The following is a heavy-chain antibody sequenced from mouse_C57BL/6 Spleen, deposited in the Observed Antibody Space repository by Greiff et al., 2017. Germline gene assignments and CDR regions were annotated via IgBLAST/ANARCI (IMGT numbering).Heavy chain of an antibody. J-gene: IGHJ2*01. CDR1: GYTFTSYT. CDR3: ARLDDYDEGPFDY. D-gene: IGHD2-4*01. CDR2: INPSSGYT. V-gene: IGHV1-4*01. Sequence: VQLQQSGAELARPGASVKMSCKASGYTFTSYTMHWVKQMPGQGLEWIGYINPSSGYTKYNQKFKDKATLTADKSSSTAYMQLSSLTSEDSAVYYCARLDDYDEGPFDYWGQGTTLTVSS.